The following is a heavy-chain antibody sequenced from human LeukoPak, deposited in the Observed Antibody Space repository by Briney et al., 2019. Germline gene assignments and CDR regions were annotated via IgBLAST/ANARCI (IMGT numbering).Heavy chain of an antibody. CDR3: ARAAYCSSTSCYYYYYMDV. V-gene: IGHV3-30*02. D-gene: IGHD2-2*01. CDR2: IRYDGSNK. J-gene: IGHJ6*03. CDR1: GFTFSSYG. Sequence: GGSLRLSCAASGFTFSSYGMHWVRQAPGKGLEWVAFIRYDGSNKYYADSVKGRFTISRDNAKNSLYLQMNSLRAEDTAVYYCARAAYCSSTSCYYYYYMDVWGKGTTVTVSS.